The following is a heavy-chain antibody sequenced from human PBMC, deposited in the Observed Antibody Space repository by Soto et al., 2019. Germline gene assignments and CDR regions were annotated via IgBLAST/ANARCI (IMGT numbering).Heavy chain of an antibody. CDR2: ISSSSSYI. D-gene: IGHD6-13*01. V-gene: IGHV3-21*01. Sequence: GGSMRLSCAASVFPFSSYSMNWVRQAPGKGLEWVSSISSSSSYIYYADSVKGRFTISRDNAKNSLYLQMNSLRAEDTAVYYCARDPSYSSQTLDYWGQGTLVTVSS. J-gene: IGHJ4*02. CDR3: ARDPSYSSQTLDY. CDR1: VFPFSSYS.